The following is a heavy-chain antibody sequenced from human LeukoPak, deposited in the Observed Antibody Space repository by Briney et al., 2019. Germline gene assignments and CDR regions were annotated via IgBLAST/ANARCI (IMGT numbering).Heavy chain of an antibody. CDR3: ARGIIRSRGSYYQQFDY. Sequence: GGSLRLSCAASGFTFSSYSMNWVRQAPGKGLEWVSSISSSSSYIYYADSVKGRFTISRDNAKNSLYLQMNSLRAEDTAVYYCARGIIRSRGSYYQQFDYWGQGTLVTVSS. V-gene: IGHV3-21*01. CDR2: ISSSSSYI. J-gene: IGHJ4*02. D-gene: IGHD3-10*01. CDR1: GFTFSSYS.